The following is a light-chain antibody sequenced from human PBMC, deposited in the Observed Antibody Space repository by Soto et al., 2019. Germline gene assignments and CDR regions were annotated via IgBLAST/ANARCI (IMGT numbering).Light chain of an antibody. CDR1: QSISTY. J-gene: IGKJ1*01. Sequence: DILMTQSPSSLSASVGDSVTITCRASQSISTYLNWYQQKLGKAPKLLISAASSLQSGVPSRFSGSGSGTHFTLSISSLQPEDHATYYCQLSDGAWTFGQGTKVDIK. CDR2: AAS. CDR3: QLSDGAWT. V-gene: IGKV1-39*01.